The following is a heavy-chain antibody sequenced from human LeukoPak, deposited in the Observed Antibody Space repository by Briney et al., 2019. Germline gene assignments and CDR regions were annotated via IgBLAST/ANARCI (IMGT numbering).Heavy chain of an antibody. D-gene: IGHD2-15*01. Sequence: AGGSLRLSCEVSGFTFSSYAMSWVRQAPGKGLEWVSVIGGSGGNIHYADSVKGRFTISRDNSKNTLYLQMNSLRAEDTAVYYCAKVSGSGGTKYQPFDYWGQGTLVTVSS. CDR3: AKVSGSGGTKYQPFDY. CDR1: GFTFSSYA. V-gene: IGHV3-23*01. CDR2: IGGSGGNI. J-gene: IGHJ4*02.